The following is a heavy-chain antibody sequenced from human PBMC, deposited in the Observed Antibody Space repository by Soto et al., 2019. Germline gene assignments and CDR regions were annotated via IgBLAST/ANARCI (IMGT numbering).Heavy chain of an antibody. CDR2: IIPILGMG. D-gene: IGHD2-15*01. J-gene: IGHJ4*02. CDR1: GGTFSSYT. Sequence: QVQLVQSGGEVKKPGSSVKVYCKASGGTFSSYTISWVRQAPGQGLEWMGRIIPILGMGNYAQKFQGRVTITADKSTSTAYMELSSLRSEDTAVYYCARGTEEVVAATDTFLNWGQGTLVTVSS. V-gene: IGHV1-69*02. CDR3: ARGTEEVVAATDTFLN.